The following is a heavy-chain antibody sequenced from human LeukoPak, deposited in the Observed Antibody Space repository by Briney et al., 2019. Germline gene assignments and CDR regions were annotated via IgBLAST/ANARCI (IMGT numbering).Heavy chain of an antibody. J-gene: IGHJ6*03. CDR1: GYSISSGYY. D-gene: IGHD3-3*01. CDR2: IYYSGST. Sequence: SETLSLTCTVSGYSISSGYYWGWIRQPPGKGLEWIGYIYYSGSTNYNPSLKSRVTISVDTSKNQFSLKLSSVTAADTAVYYCARGSQLRFLEWLPLHYYYYYMDVWGKGTTVTVSS. V-gene: IGHV4-61*01. CDR3: ARGSQLRFLEWLPLHYYYYYMDV.